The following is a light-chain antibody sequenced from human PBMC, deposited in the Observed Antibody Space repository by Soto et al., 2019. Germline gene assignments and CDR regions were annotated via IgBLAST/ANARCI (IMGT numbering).Light chain of an antibody. CDR3: QQYYSTPPT. J-gene: IGKJ4*01. V-gene: IGKV4-1*01. Sequence: DIVMTQSPDSLAVSLGDRATINCKSSQNLLYSSTNKNYLAWYQQRPGQPPKLLIHWASTRESGVPDRFSGSGSGTDFTPTISSLQAEDVAVYYCQQYYSTPPTFGGGTKVEIK. CDR1: QNLLYSSTNKNY. CDR2: WAS.